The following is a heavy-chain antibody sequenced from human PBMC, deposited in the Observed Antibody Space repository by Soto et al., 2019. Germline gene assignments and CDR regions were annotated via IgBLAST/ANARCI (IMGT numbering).Heavy chain of an antibody. D-gene: IGHD6-19*01. J-gene: IGHJ4*02. CDR1: GGSISSGGYY. V-gene: IGHV4-31*03. Sequence: SETLSLTCTVSGGSISSGGYYWSWIRQHPGKGLEWIGYIYYSGSTYYNPSLKSRVTISVDTSKNQFSLKLSSVTAADTAVYYCARVSVADPFFDYWGQGTLVTVSS. CDR3: ARVSVADPFFDY. CDR2: IYYSGST.